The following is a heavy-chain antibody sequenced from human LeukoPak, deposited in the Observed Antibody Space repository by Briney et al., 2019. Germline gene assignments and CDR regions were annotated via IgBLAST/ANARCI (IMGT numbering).Heavy chain of an antibody. D-gene: IGHD2-2*02. V-gene: IGHV3-30-3*01. CDR3: AREDRDCSSTSCYIGFDY. CDR1: GFTFSSYA. J-gene: IGHJ4*02. CDR2: ISYDGSNK. Sequence: PWGSLRLSCAASGFTFSSYAMHWVRQAPGKGLVWVAVISYDGSNKYYADSVKGRFTISRDNSKNTLYLQMNSLRAEDTAVYYCAREDRDCSSTSCYIGFDYWGQGTLVTVSS.